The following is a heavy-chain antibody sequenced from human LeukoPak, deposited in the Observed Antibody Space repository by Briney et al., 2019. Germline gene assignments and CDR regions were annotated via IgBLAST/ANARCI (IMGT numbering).Heavy chain of an antibody. V-gene: IGHV3-30*02. CDR1: GFTFSSYG. D-gene: IGHD3-16*01. Sequence: GGSLRLSCAASGFTFSSYGMHWVRQAPGKGLEWVAFIRYDASNEYYVDSVKGRFTISRDNSKNTLFLQMNSLRAEDTAVYYCAKGEGHGAPDYWGEGNLVTVSS. CDR2: IRYDASNE. CDR3: AKGEGHGAPDY. J-gene: IGHJ4*02.